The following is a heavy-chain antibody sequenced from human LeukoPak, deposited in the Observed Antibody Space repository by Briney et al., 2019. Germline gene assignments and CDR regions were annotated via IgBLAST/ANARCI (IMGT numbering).Heavy chain of an antibody. D-gene: IGHD3-22*01. J-gene: IGHJ6*03. Sequence: GASVKVSCKASGYTFTSYGISWVRQAPGQGLEWMGWISAYNGNTNYAQKLQGRVTMTTGTSTSTAYMELRSLRSDDTAVYYCARPLDRYYYDSSGPYYYMDVWGKGTTVTVSS. CDR1: GYTFTSYG. V-gene: IGHV1-18*01. CDR2: ISAYNGNT. CDR3: ARPLDRYYYDSSGPYYYMDV.